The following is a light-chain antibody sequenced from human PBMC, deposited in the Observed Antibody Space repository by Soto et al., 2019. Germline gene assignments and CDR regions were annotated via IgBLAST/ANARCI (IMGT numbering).Light chain of an antibody. V-gene: IGKV3-15*01. CDR1: QSVSSY. CDR3: NPYTTCPPHT. CDR2: GAS. Sequence: IGIPKSHATLSVSLGERATLSCRASQSVSSYLAWYQQKPGQAPRLLIYGASTRPAGVPASFSGTGSGTDFTLTISSLQSEDFAVYYCNPYTTCPPHTFGGGTKVDIK. J-gene: IGKJ4*01.